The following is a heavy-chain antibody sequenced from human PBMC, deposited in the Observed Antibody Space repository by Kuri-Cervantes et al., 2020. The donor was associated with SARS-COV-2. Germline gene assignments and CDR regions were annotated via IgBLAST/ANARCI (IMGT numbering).Heavy chain of an antibody. CDR2: IRSKAYGGTT. J-gene: IGHJ4*02. CDR3: TTLIDY. Sequence: GESLKISCTASGFTFGDYAMSWVSQAPGKGLEWVGFIRSKAYGGTTEYAASVKGRFTISRDDSKSIAYLQMNSLKTEDTAVYYCTTLIDYWGQGALVTVSS. V-gene: IGHV3-49*04. CDR1: GFTFGDYA.